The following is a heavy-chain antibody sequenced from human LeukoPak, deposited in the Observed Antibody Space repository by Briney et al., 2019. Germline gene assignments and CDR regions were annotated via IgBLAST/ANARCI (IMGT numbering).Heavy chain of an antibody. CDR2: INSDGNRT. V-gene: IGHV3-74*01. CDR3: ARGYYSSSRFDS. Sequence: GGTLRLSCAASGFTFSSYWMHWVRQAPGKGLMWVSRINSDGNRTTYADSVRGRFTISRDDAKSTLYPQMNSLRAEDTAVYYCARGYYSSSRFDSWGQGTLVTVSS. J-gene: IGHJ4*02. D-gene: IGHD6-13*01. CDR1: GFTFSSYW.